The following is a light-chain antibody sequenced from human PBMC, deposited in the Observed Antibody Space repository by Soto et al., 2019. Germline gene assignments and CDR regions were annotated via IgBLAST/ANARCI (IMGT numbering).Light chain of an antibody. Sequence: DVVMTQSPLSLPVTLGQPASISCRSRQSLVYSDGDTYLNWFQQRPGQSPRRLIYKVSSRDSGVPDRFIGSGSGTDFTLKISRVEAEDVGVYYCMQGTHWPLTFGQGTKLEI. CDR3: MQGTHWPLT. CDR1: QSLVYSDGDTY. CDR2: KVS. J-gene: IGKJ2*01. V-gene: IGKV2-30*01.